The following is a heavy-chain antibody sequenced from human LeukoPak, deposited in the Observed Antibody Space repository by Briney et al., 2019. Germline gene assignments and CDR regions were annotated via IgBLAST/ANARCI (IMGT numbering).Heavy chain of an antibody. Sequence: GGSLSLSCAASGFTVSSNYMSWVRQAPGKGLECVSFISSSISYIYYADTVKGRFTIDRDNAKNSLYLQMNSLRAEDTAVYYCARDSNGEIWDGFHHYWGQGTLVTVSS. V-gene: IGHV3-21*01. CDR2: ISSSISYI. CDR3: ARDSNGEIWDGFHHY. D-gene: IGHD1-26*01. J-gene: IGHJ4*02. CDR1: GFTVSSNY.